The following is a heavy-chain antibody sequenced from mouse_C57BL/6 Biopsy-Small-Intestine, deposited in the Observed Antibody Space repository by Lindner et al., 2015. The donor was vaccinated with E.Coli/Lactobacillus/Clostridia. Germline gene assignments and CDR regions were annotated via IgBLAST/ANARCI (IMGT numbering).Heavy chain of an antibody. Sequence: VQLQESGPEMVKPGDSVKISCKTSGYSFTDYFMNWVKQRPGKGLEWIGQIYPGDGDTNFNGKFKGKATLTVDKSSSTAYMQLKSLTSEDSAVYYCARTASYFDYWGQGTTLTVSS. J-gene: IGHJ2*01. D-gene: IGHD6-1*01. CDR2: IYPGDGDT. CDR1: GYSFTDYF. CDR3: ARTASYFDY. V-gene: IGHV1-80*01.